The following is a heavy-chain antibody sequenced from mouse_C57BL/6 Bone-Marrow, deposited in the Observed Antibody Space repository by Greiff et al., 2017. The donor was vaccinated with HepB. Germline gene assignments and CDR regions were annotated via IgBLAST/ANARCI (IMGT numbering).Heavy chain of an antibody. Sequence: EVKVEESGGGLVQPGGSLKLSCAASGFTFSDYYMYWVRQTPEKRLEWVAYISNGGGSTYYPDTVKGRFTISRDNAKNTLYLQMSRLKSEDTAMYYCASRQLRLPYYAMDYWGQGTSVPVSS. CDR2: ISNGGGST. V-gene: IGHV5-12*01. CDR3: ASRQLRLPYYAMDY. J-gene: IGHJ4*01. D-gene: IGHD3-2*02. CDR1: GFTFSDYY.